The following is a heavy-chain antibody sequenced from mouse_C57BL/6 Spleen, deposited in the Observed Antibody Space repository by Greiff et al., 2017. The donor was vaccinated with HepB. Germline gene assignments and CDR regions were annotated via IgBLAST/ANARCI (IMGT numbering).Heavy chain of an antibody. D-gene: IGHD1-1*01. CDR1: GYTFTSYW. CDR3: ARSIHYYGSSSYFDY. Sequence: QVQLQQPGAELVRPGTSVKLSCKASGYTFTSYWMHWVNQRPGQGLEWIGVIDPSDSYTNYNQKFKGKATLTVDTSSSTAYMQLSSLTSEDSAVYYCARSIHYYGSSSYFDYWGQGTTLTVSS. J-gene: IGHJ2*01. V-gene: IGHV1-59*01. CDR2: IDPSDSYT.